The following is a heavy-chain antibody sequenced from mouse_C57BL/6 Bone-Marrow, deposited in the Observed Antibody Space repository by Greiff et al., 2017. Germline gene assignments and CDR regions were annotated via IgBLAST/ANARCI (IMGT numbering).Heavy chain of an antibody. CDR3: ARHGSPYYFDY. D-gene: IGHD1-2*01. Sequence: QVQLQQSGAELARPGASVKLSCKASGYTFTSYGISWVKQRTGQGLEWIGEIYPRSGNTYYNEKFKGKATLTADKSSSTVYMELSRLTSEDSAVYFCARHGSPYYFDYWGQGTTLTVSS. V-gene: IGHV1-81*01. CDR1: GYTFTSYG. CDR2: IYPRSGNT. J-gene: IGHJ2*01.